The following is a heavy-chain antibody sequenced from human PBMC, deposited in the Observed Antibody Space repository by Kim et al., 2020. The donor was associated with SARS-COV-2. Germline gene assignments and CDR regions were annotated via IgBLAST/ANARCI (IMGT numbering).Heavy chain of an antibody. V-gene: IGHV3-30*01. Sequence: ADPVKGRVTIYRDNSKNTRYLQMNSLRAEDTAVYYCARAALGGYQGWFDPWGQGTLVTVSS. D-gene: IGHD2-15*01. CDR3: ARAALGGYQGWFDP. J-gene: IGHJ5*02.